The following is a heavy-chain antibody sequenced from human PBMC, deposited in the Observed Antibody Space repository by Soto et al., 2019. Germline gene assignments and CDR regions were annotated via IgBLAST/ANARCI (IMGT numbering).Heavy chain of an antibody. D-gene: IGHD5-18*01. V-gene: IGHV5-51*01. CDR1: GYSFTSYW. J-gene: IGHJ6*02. CDR2: IYPGDSDT. Sequence: GESLKISCKGSGYSFTSYWIGWVRQMPGKGLEWMGIIYPGDSDTRYSPSFQGQVTISADKSISTAYLQWSSLKASDTAMYYCARHDGYSYGYRYYYYGMDVWGQGTTVTVPS. CDR3: ARHDGYSYGYRYYYYGMDV.